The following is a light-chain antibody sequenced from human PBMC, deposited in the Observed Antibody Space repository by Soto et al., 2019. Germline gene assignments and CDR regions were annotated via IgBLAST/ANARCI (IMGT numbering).Light chain of an antibody. Sequence: QSVLTQPPSVSGSPGQSVTISCTGTSSDVGSYNRVSWYQQPPGTAPKLIIYEVSNRPSGVPDRFSGSKSGNTASLTISGLQAEDEADYYCSSYTSSSTDVFGTGTKLTVL. CDR2: EVS. V-gene: IGLV2-18*02. CDR1: SSDVGSYNR. J-gene: IGLJ1*01. CDR3: SSYTSSSTDV.